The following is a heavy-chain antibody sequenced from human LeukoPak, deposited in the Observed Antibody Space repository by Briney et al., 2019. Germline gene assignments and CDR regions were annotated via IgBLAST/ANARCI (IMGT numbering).Heavy chain of an antibody. CDR3: ARDGHYDSTDAFGI. Sequence: PSETLSLTCAVYGGSFSGYYWSWIRQPPGKGLEWIGEINHSGSTNYNPSLKSRVTISVDTSKNQFSLKLSSVTAADTAVYYCARDGHYDSTDAFGIWGQGTMVTVSS. D-gene: IGHD3-22*01. CDR2: INHSGST. CDR1: GGSFSGYY. V-gene: IGHV4-34*01. J-gene: IGHJ3*02.